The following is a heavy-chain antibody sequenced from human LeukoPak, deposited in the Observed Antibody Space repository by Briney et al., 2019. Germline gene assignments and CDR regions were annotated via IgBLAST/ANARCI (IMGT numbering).Heavy chain of an antibody. CDR1: GYTFTSYD. J-gene: IGHJ4*02. V-gene: IGHV1-8*01. D-gene: IGHD3-22*01. CDR3: ARTNYYDMVRVHY. CDR2: MNPNSGNT. Sequence: ASVKVSCKASGYTFTSYDINWVRQATGQGLEWMGWMNPNSGNTGYAQKFQGRVTMTTDTSTSTAYMELRSLRSDDTAVYYCARTNYYDMVRVHYWGQGTLVTASS.